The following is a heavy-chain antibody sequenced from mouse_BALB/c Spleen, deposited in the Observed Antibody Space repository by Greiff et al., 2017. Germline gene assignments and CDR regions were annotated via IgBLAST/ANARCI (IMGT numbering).Heavy chain of an antibody. D-gene: IGHD2-10*01. CDR3: ARDRAYYGNPWFAY. J-gene: IGHJ3*01. CDR1: GFTFSDYY. Sequence: DVKLVESGGGLVKPGGSLKLSCAASGFTFSDYYMYWVRQTPEKRLEWVATISDGGSYTYYPDSVKERFTISRDNAKNNLYLQMSSLKSEDTAMYYCARDRAYYGNPWFAYWGQGTLVTVSA. V-gene: IGHV5-4*02. CDR2: ISDGGSYT.